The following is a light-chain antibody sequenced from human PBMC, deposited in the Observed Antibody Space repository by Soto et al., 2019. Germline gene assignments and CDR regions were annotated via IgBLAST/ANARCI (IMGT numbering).Light chain of an antibody. J-gene: IGKJ2*01. V-gene: IGKV3-15*01. CDR1: QNMGRN. CDR3: QQYKNWPPLYT. Sequence: EIVMTQSPVTLSVSPGERVTLSCRASQNMGRNLAWYQQKPGQAPRLLIYEASTRATGIPATFSGSGSATEFTPTISSLQSEDFAVYYCQQYKNWPPLYTFGQGTKLEIK. CDR2: EAS.